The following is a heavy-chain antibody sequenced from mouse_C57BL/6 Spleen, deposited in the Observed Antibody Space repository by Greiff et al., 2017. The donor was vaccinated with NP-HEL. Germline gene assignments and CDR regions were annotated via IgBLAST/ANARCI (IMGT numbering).Heavy chain of an antibody. CDR1: GYAFTNYL. V-gene: IGHV1-54*01. D-gene: IGHD2-2*01. Sequence: VQLQQSGAELVRPGTSVKVSCKASGYAFTNYLIEWVKQRPGQGLEWIGVINPGSGGTNYNEKFKGKATLTADKSSSTAYMQLSSLTSEDSAVYFCARSEDGYGWYFDVWGTGTTVTVSS. CDR3: ARSEDGYGWYFDV. CDR2: INPGSGGT. J-gene: IGHJ1*03.